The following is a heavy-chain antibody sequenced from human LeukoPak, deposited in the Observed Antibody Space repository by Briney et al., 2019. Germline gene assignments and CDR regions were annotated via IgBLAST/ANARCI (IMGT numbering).Heavy chain of an antibody. J-gene: IGHJ4*02. D-gene: IGHD1-26*01. CDR3: ARDLGATTFPLDY. CDR1: GGSISSSSYY. V-gene: IGHV4-39*07. Sequence: TSETLSLTCTVSGGSISSSSYYWGWIRQPPGKGLEWIGSIYYSGSTYYNPSLKSRVTISVDTSKNQFSLKLSSVTAADTAVYYCARDLGATTFPLDYWGQGTLVTVSS. CDR2: IYYSGST.